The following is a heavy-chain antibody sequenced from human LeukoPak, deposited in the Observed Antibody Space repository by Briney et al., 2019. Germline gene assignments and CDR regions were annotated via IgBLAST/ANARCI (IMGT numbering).Heavy chain of an antibody. V-gene: IGHV1-2*02. CDR2: INSNSGGT. CDR3: ARDRRAMVRGVGPSDY. D-gene: IGHD3-10*01. Sequence: ASVKVSCKASGYTFTGYYMHWVRQAPGQGLEWMGWINSNSGGTNYAQKFQGRVIMTRDTSISTAYMELSRLRSDDTAVYYCARDRRAMVRGVGPSDYWGQGTLVTVSS. CDR1: GYTFTGYY. J-gene: IGHJ4*02.